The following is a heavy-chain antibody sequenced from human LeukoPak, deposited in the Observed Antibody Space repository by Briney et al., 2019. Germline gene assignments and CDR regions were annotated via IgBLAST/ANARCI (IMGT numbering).Heavy chain of an antibody. J-gene: IGHJ3*02. CDR1: GGSISNNSW. Sequence: SETLSLTCAVSGGSISNNSWWSWVRQPSGKGLEWIGEIYHSGSTNYNPSFRSRITMSVDKSKNQFSLKLSSVTAADTAIYYRARDPNIVATITLRAFDMWGQGTMVTVSS. CDR3: ARDPNIVATITLRAFDM. D-gene: IGHD5-12*01. V-gene: IGHV4-4*02. CDR2: IYHSGST.